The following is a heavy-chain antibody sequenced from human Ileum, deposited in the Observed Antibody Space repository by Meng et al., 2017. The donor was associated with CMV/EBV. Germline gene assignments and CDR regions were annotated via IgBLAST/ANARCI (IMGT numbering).Heavy chain of an antibody. CDR3: AKSHSYGYGYYYYGMDV. J-gene: IGHJ6*02. Sequence: GGSLRPSCAASGFTFDDYAMHWVRQAPGKGLEWVSLISWDGGSTYYADSVKGRFTISRDNSKNSLYLQMNSLRAEDTALYYCAKSHSYGYGYYYYGMDVWGQGTTVTVSS. D-gene: IGHD5-18*01. CDR1: GFTFDDYA. V-gene: IGHV3-43D*03. CDR2: ISWDGGST.